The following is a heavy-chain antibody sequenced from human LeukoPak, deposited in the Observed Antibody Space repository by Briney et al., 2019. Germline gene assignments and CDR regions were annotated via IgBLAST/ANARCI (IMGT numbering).Heavy chain of an antibody. V-gene: IGHV4-30-4*02. CDR3: ARGGAARLHFQN. D-gene: IGHD6-6*01. Sequence: SETLSLTCTVSGGSISSGDYYWSWIRQPPGKGLEWIGYTYYSGSTYYNPSLQSRVTISVDTSKNQFSLNLNSVTAADTAVYYCARGGAARLHFQNWGQGTLVTVSS. J-gene: IGHJ1*01. CDR2: TYYSGST. CDR1: GGSISSGDYY.